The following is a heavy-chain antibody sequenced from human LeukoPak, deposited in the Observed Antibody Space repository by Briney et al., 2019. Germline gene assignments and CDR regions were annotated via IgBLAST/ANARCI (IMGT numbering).Heavy chain of an antibody. CDR3: ARDRTYYYGSGSYPPDYYMDV. CDR2: ISAYNCNT. V-gene: IGHV1-18*01. CDR1: GYTFTSYG. D-gene: IGHD3-10*01. Sequence: ASVKVSCKASGYTFTSYGISWVRQAPGQGLEWMGWISAYNCNTNYAQKLQGRVTMTTDTSTSTAYMELRSLRSDDTAVYYCARDRTYYYGSGSYPPDYYMDVWGKGTTVTVSS. J-gene: IGHJ6*03.